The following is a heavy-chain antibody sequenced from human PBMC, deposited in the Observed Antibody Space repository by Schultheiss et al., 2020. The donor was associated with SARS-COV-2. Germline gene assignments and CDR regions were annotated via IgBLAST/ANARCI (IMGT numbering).Heavy chain of an antibody. V-gene: IGHV3-48*01. D-gene: IGHD4-11*01. CDR2: ISSSSSTI. CDR1: GFTFSSYS. J-gene: IGHJ4*02. CDR3: VKESPYSNFEPGFSDY. Sequence: GGSLRLSCAASGFTFSSYSMNWVRQAPGKGLEWVSYISSSSSTIYYADSVKGRFTISRDNSKNTLYLQMSSLRAEDTAVYYCVKESPYSNFEPGFSDYWGQGTLVTVSS.